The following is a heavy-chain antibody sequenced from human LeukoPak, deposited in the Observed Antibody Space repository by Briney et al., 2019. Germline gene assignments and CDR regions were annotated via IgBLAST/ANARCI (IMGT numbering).Heavy chain of an antibody. CDR1: GFIFNSHS. V-gene: IGHV3-21*01. CDR2: ISSTSSYI. D-gene: IGHD1-26*01. CDR3: AKGSGWEMSYYYYYMDV. Sequence: GGSLRLSCAASGFIFNSHSMNWVRQAPGKGLEWVSSISSTSSYIYYADSVKSRFTISRDNAKNSLYLQMNSLRAEDTAVYYCAKGSGWEMSYYYYYMDVWGKGTTVTISS. J-gene: IGHJ6*03.